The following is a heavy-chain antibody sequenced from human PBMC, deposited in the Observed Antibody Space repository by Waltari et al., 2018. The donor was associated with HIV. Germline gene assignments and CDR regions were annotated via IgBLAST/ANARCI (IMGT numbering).Heavy chain of an antibody. Sequence: QVQLVESGGGVVQPGGSLRLSCTSSGFIFRSYGFHWVRQAPGKGLEWVARIWYDARMTYYVDALKGRFTISRDNSQNTLYLQMDSLTAEDTAVYYCARAGPYSGSYPYYFDYWGQGTLVTVSS. J-gene: IGHJ4*02. CDR3: ARAGPYSGSYPYYFDY. CDR1: GFIFRSYG. D-gene: IGHD1-26*01. V-gene: IGHV3-33*01. CDR2: IWYDARMT.